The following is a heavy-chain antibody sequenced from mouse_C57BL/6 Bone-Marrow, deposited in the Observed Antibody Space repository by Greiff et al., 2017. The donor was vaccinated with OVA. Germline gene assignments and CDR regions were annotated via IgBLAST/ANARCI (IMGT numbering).Heavy chain of an antibody. CDR1: GYTFTSYW. V-gene: IGHV1-50*01. J-gene: IGHJ3*01. CDR2: IDPSDSST. CDR3: ARVGFIPWFAY. D-gene: IGHD1-1*01. Sequence: QVQLQQPGAELVKPGASVKLSCKASGYTFTSYWMQWVNQRPGQGLEWIGEIDPSDSSTNYNQKFKGKATLTVDTSSSTADMQLSSLTSEDSAVYYCARVGFIPWFAYWGQGTLVTVSA.